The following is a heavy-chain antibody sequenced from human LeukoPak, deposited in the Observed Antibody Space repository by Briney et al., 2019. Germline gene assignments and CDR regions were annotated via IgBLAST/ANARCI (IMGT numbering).Heavy chain of an antibody. CDR1: GFTFSSYA. J-gene: IGHJ4*02. D-gene: IGHD2-15*01. V-gene: IGHV3-30-3*01. CDR2: ITYDGSNK. CDR3: AREDSRGGSCPFDY. Sequence: GGSLRLSCAASGFTFSSYAMHWVRQAPGRGLEWVAAITYDGSNKYYADSVKGRFTISRDNSKNTLHMQINSVRAEDTAEYCGAREDSRGGSCPFDYWGQGTLVTVSS.